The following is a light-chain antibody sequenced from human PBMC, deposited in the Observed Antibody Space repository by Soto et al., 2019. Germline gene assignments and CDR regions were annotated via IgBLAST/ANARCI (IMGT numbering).Light chain of an antibody. Sequence: QSALTQPPSASGSPGQSVTISCTGTRSDVGGYNYVSWYQQHPGKAPKLMIYEVSKRPSGVPDRFSGSKSGNTASLTVSGLQAEDEADYYCSSYGGSNNLVFGGGNKLTVL. CDR3: SSYGGSNNLV. CDR2: EVS. V-gene: IGLV2-8*01. J-gene: IGLJ2*01. CDR1: RSDVGGYNY.